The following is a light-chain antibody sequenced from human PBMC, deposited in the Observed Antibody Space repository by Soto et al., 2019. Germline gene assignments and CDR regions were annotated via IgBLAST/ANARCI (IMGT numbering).Light chain of an antibody. CDR1: QRLLYNNTYNY. J-gene: IGKJ5*01. CDR2: FGS. V-gene: IGKV2-28*01. Sequence: EIVMTQSPRTRPATPGEAASISCMSSQRLLYNNTYNYLDWYVQKPGQSPQLLIYFGSNRAPGVPDRFSGSGSGTDFTLNINRVEAEDVGTYYCMQALQSLTFGQGTRLEIK. CDR3: MQALQSLT.